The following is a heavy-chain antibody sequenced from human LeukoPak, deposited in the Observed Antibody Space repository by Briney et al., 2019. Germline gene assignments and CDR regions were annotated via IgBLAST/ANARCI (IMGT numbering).Heavy chain of an antibody. J-gene: IGHJ6*03. Sequence: GGSLRLSCAASGFTFSSFGMHWVRQAPGKGLEWVAVISYDGKNTYYSDSVKDRFTISRDNSKNMLYLQMNSLRSEDTAVYYCAKDDSAGAGGFYYYYMDVWGRGTTVTVSS. D-gene: IGHD3-22*01. CDR2: ISYDGKNT. CDR3: AKDDSAGAGGFYYYYMDV. CDR1: GFTFSSFG. V-gene: IGHV3-30*18.